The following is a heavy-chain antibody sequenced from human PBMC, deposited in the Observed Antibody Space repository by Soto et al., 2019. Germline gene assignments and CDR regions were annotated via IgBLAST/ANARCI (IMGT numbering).Heavy chain of an antibody. J-gene: IGHJ6*02. Sequence: ASVKVSCKASGGTFSSYAISWVRQAPGQGLEWMGGIIPIFGTANYAQKFQGRVTITADESTSTAYMELSSLRSEDTAVYYCATERGDYGGNPAPYYYYGMDVWGQGTTVTVSS. CDR2: IIPIFGTA. V-gene: IGHV1-69*13. CDR1: GGTFSSYA. CDR3: ATERGDYGGNPAPYYYYGMDV. D-gene: IGHD4-17*01.